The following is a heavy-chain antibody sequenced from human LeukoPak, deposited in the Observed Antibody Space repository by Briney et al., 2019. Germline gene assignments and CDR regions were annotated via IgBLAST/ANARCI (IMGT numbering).Heavy chain of an antibody. CDR3: AREGLLWFGELLDYYYYGMDV. CDR2: ISYDGSNK. V-gene: IGHV3-30-3*01. CDR1: GFTFSSYA. J-gene: IGHJ6*02. D-gene: IGHD3-10*01. Sequence: GGSLRLSCAASGFTFSSYAMHWVRQAPGKGPEWVAVISYDGSNKYYADSVKGRFTISRDNSKNTLYLQMNSLRAEDTAVYYCAREGLLWFGELLDYYYYGMDVWGQGTTVTVSS.